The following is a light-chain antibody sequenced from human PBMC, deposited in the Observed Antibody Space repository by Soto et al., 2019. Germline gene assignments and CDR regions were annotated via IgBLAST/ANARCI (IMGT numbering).Light chain of an antibody. CDR1: QSVSSN. CDR3: QQYNNWPPIT. V-gene: IGKV3-15*01. CDR2: GAS. J-gene: IGKJ5*01. Sequence: EILVTQSPAPPSVCHGERATLSRRASQSVSSNLAWYQQKPGQAPRLLIYGASTRATGIPARFSGSGSGTEFTLTISSLQSEDFAVYYCQQYNNWPPITFGQGTRLEIK.